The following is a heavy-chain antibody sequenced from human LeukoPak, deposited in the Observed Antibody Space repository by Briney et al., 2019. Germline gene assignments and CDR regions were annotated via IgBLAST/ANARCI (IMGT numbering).Heavy chain of an antibody. CDR1: GGSISSGSYY. CDR3: AREDYDILTGYPRFDP. D-gene: IGHD3-9*01. CDR2: IYTSGST. Sequence: SQTPSLTCTVSGGSISSGSYYWSWIRQPAGKGLEWIGRIYTSGSTNYNPSLKSRVTISVDTSKNQFSLKLSSVTAADTAVYYCAREDYDILTGYPRFDPWCQGTLVTVSS. J-gene: IGHJ5*02. V-gene: IGHV4-61*02.